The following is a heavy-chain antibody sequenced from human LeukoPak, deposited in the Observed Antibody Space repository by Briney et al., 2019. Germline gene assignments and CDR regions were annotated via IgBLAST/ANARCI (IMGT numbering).Heavy chain of an antibody. CDR2: ISVYNGNT. CDR1: GYTFSTYG. D-gene: IGHD4-11*01. V-gene: IGHV1-18*01. Sequence: ASVKVSCKASGYTFSTYGISWVRQAPGQGLEWMGWISVYNGNTNYAQKLQGRVTMTTDTSTSTAYMELRSLRSDDTAVYYCAREVTGILDYWGQGTLVTVSS. CDR3: AREVTGILDY. J-gene: IGHJ4*02.